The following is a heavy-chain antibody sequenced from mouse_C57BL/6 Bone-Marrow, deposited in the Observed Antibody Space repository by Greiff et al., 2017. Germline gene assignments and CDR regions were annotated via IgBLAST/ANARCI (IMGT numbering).Heavy chain of an antibody. V-gene: IGHV1-54*01. CDR2: INPGSGGT. Sequence: VQLQQSGAELVRPGTSVKVSCKASGYAFTNYLIEWVKQRPGQGLEWIGVINPGSGGTNSNEKFKGKATLTADKSSSTAYMQLSSLTSEDSAVYFCARSAITTVVADYWGQGTTLTVSS. D-gene: IGHD1-1*01. CDR3: ARSAITTVVADY. CDR1: GYAFTNYL. J-gene: IGHJ2*01.